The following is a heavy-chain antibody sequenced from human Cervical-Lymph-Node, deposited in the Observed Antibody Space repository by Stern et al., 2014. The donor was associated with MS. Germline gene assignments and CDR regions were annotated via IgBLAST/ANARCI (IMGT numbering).Heavy chain of an antibody. CDR1: GGTFRSYG. J-gene: IGHJ3*02. CDR2: IIPVLGTR. V-gene: IGHV1-69*11. D-gene: IGHD1-26*01. Sequence: QVQLVQSGAEVKKPGSSVTVSCKASGGTFRSYGISWVRQAPGQGLEWMGRIIPVLGTRIYAQKFQGRVTITADESTTTAYMELSSLRSEDAAVYYCAREKAGSYDAFDIWGQGTMVTVSS. CDR3: AREKAGSYDAFDI.